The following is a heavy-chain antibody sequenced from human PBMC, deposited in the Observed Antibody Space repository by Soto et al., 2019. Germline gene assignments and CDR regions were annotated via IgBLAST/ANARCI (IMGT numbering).Heavy chain of an antibody. CDR3: ARGPEKMATKGAFDY. Sequence: QVQLQESGPGLVKPSQTLSLTCTVSGGSIGSGGYYWSWIRQHPGKGLEWIGYIYYSGSTYYNPSLKSRVTISVDTSKNQFSLKLSSVTAADTAVYYCARGPEKMATKGAFDYWGQGTLVTVSS. CDR2: IYYSGST. V-gene: IGHV4-31*03. J-gene: IGHJ4*02. D-gene: IGHD5-12*01. CDR1: GGSIGSGGYY.